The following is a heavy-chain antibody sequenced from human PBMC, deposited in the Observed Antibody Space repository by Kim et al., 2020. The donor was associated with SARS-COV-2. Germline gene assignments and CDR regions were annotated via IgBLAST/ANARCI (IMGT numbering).Heavy chain of an antibody. CDR2: NT. Sequence: NTGYAQKFQGRVTMTRNTSISTAYMELSSLRSEDTAVYYCASIGARPMVYWGQGTLVTVSS. D-gene: IGHD6-6*01. CDR3: ASIGARPMVY. J-gene: IGHJ4*02. V-gene: IGHV1-8*01.